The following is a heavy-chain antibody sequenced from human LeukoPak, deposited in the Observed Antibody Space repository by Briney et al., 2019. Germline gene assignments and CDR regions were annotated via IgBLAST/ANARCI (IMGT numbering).Heavy chain of an antibody. J-gene: IGHJ5*02. CDR3: TRLGKVVGGNWFDP. CDR1: GFTFSSYS. V-gene: IGHV3-73*01. CDR2: IRSKANSYAT. Sequence: GGSLRLSCAGSGFTFSSYSMNWVRQASGKGLEWVGRIRSKANSYATAYAASVKGRFTISRDDSKNTAYLQMNSLKTEDTAVYYCTRLGKVVGGNWFDPWGQGTLVTVSS. D-gene: IGHD2-15*01.